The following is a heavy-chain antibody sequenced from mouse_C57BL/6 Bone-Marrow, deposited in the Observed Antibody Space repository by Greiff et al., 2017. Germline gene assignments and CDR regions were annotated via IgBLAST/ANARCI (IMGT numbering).Heavy chain of an antibody. Sequence: EVQLVESGGGLVQPGGSLSLSCAASGFTFTDYYMSWVRQPPGKALEWLGFIRNKANGYTTEYSASVKGRFTISRDNSQSILYLQMNALRAEDSATYYCARSRPSYAMDYWGQGTSVTVSS. CDR2: IRNKANGYTT. J-gene: IGHJ4*01. CDR3: ARSRPSYAMDY. CDR1: GFTFTDYY. V-gene: IGHV7-3*01.